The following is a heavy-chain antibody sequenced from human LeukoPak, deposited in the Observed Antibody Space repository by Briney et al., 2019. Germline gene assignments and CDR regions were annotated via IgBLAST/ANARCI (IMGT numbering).Heavy chain of an antibody. CDR3: ARGWQEDRNDAFDI. J-gene: IGHJ3*02. CDR2: IYTSGST. Sequence: SETLSLTCTVSGNSFGDYYWSWIRQPAGKGLEWIGRIYTSGSTTYNPSLKSRVTMSVDTSKSQFSLNLMSVTAADTAVYYCARGWQEDRNDAFDIWGQGTMVTVSS. V-gene: IGHV4-4*07. D-gene: IGHD6-13*01. CDR1: GNSFGDYY.